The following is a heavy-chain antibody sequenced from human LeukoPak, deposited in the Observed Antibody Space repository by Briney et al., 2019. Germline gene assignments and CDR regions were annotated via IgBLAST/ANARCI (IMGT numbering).Heavy chain of an antibody. CDR2: IWYDGSNK. CDR1: GFTFSSYG. D-gene: IGHD2-15*01. V-gene: IGHV3-33*01. J-gene: IGHJ3*02. Sequence: GGSLRLSCAASGFTFSSYGMHWVRQAPGKGLEWVAVIWYDGSNKYYADSVKGRFTISRDNSKNTLYLQMNSLRAEDTAVYYCAREVVVVAYDAFDIWGQGTMVTVSS. CDR3: AREVVVVAYDAFDI.